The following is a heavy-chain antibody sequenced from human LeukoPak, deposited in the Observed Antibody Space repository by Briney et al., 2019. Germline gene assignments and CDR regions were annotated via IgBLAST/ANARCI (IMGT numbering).Heavy chain of an antibody. CDR2: IYSSEIT. CDR3: ARAPTRERGVALFAY. CDR1: GGTISSDY. Sequence: PSETLSLTCTVSGGTISSDYWSWIRQPPGEGLEWIGRIYSSEITNYNPSLKSRLTMSIKTSNNHIPLHQITVTAADTAAYYCARAPTRERGVALFAYWGQGTLVTVSS. D-gene: IGHD3-10*01. V-gene: IGHV4-4*07. J-gene: IGHJ4*02.